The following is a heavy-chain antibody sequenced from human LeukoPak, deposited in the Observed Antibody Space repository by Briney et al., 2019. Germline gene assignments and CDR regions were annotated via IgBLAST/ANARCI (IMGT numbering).Heavy chain of an antibody. Sequence: GGSLRLSCAASGFTFSSYAMSWVRQAPGKGLEWVSAISGSGGSTYYADSVKGRFTISRDNSKNTLYLQMNSLRAEDTAVYYCAKGPMARGVIMYYFDYWGQGTLVTVSS. CDR3: AKGPMARGVIMYYFDY. J-gene: IGHJ4*02. V-gene: IGHV3-23*01. CDR2: ISGSGGST. D-gene: IGHD3-10*01. CDR1: GFTFSSYA.